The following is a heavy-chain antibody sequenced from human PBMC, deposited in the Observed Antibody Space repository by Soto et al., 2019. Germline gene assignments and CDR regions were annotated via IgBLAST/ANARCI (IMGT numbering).Heavy chain of an antibody. CDR1: GFTFSSYS. CDR3: AKGRYRSSGWYYFDY. D-gene: IGHD6-19*01. CDR2: ISGSGGST. Sequence: GGSLILSCAASGFTFSSYSMSWVRQAPGKGLEWVSAISGSGGSTYYADSVKGRFTISRDNSKNTLYLQMNSLRAEDTAVYYCAKGRYRSSGWYYFDYWGQGTLVTVSS. V-gene: IGHV3-23*01. J-gene: IGHJ4*02.